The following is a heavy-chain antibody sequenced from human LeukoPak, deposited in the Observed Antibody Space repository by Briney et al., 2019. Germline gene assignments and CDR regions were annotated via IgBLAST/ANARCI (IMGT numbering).Heavy chain of an antibody. D-gene: IGHD3-22*01. J-gene: IGHJ4*02. Sequence: GGSLRLSCAASGFTFSSYAMSWVRQAPGKGLEWVSAISGSGDSTYYSDSVKGRFTISRDNSKNTLYVQMNSLRAEDTAVYYCAKPLVSDYYDSSGYWGYWGQGALVTVSS. CDR1: GFTFSSYA. V-gene: IGHV3-23*01. CDR2: ISGSGDST. CDR3: AKPLVSDYYDSSGYWGY.